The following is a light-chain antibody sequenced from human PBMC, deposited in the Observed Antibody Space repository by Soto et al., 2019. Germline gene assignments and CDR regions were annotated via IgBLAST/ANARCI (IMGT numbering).Light chain of an antibody. Sequence: DIQMTQSPSYVSASVGDRVTITCRASQGLSSYLAWYQQKPGKAPKLLIYAASNLQSGVPSRFSGSGSGTDFTLTISSLQPEDFATYFCLSGHSRPFGGGTKVEIK. V-gene: IGKV1-12*02. CDR1: QGLSSY. CDR3: LSGHSRP. J-gene: IGKJ4*01. CDR2: AAS.